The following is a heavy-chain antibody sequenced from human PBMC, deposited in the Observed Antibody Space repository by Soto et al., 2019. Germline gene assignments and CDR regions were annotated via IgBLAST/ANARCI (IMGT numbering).Heavy chain of an antibody. Sequence: QMQLVQSGPEVKKPGTSVKVSCKASGFTFTSSAVQWVRQARGQRLEWIGWIVVGSGNTNYAQKFQERVTITRDMSTSTAYMELSSLRSEDTAFYYCAADPNYYDSSGYPAYYYSMDFWGQGTTVTVSS. CDR3: AADPNYYDSSGYPAYYYSMDF. D-gene: IGHD3-22*01. CDR2: IVVGSGNT. V-gene: IGHV1-58*01. CDR1: GFTFTSSA. J-gene: IGHJ6*02.